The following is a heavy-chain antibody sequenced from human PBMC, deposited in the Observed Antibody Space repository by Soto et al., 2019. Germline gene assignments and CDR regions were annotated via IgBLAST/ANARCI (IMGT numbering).Heavy chain of an antibody. V-gene: IGHV3-23*01. CDR2: ISGSGGST. CDR1: GFTFSSYA. J-gene: IGHJ4*02. CDR3: AKQNYYDSSGYYLPFDY. Sequence: PGVSLRLSCAASGFTFSSYAMSWVRQAPGKGLEWVSAISGSGGSTYYADSVKGRFTISRDNSKNTLYLQMNSLRAEDTAVYYCAKQNYYDSSGYYLPFDYWGQGTLVTVSS. D-gene: IGHD3-22*01.